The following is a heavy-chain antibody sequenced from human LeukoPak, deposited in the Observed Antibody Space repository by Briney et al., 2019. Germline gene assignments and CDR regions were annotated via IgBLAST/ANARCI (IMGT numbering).Heavy chain of an antibody. CDR2: IRDKAKGYTT. CDR3: ARVGNSGGYYYPLDY. V-gene: IGHV3-72*01. J-gene: IGHJ4*02. CDR1: GFTFSDHY. Sequence: GRSLRLSCAASGFTFSDHYIDWVRQAPGRGLEWVGRIRDKAKGYTTEYAASVKDRFTFSRDDSKKSVSLQINSLKAEDTAVYYCARVGNSGGYYYPLDYWGQGTLVTVCS. D-gene: IGHD3-22*01.